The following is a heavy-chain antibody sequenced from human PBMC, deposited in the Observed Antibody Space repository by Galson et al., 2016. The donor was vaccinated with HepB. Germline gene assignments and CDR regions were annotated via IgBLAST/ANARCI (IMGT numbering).Heavy chain of an antibody. CDR3: VKDTGAVMVADSTDAFDI. CDR1: EFSFSYYG. V-gene: IGHV3-30*18. D-gene: IGHD2-15*01. J-gene: IGHJ3*02. Sequence: SLRLSCAASEFSFSYYGMHWVRQAARKALEWVAVISYDGSNKYYADAVKARFTISRDNSKNTLYLQMNSLRVEDTAVYYCVKDTGAVMVADSTDAFDIWGQGTMVTVSS. CDR2: ISYDGSNK.